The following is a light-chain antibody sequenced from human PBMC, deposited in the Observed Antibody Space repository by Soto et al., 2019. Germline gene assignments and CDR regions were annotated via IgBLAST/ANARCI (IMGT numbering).Light chain of an antibody. CDR2: DVT. J-gene: IGLJ1*01. Sequence: QSVLTQPASVSASPGQSITISCTGTSSDVGGYNHVSWHHQHPGKAPKLIIYDVTNRPSGVSPRFSGSKSGNTASLTISVLQAEDEADYYCCSFTSTSTYVFGTGTKLTVL. CDR3: CSFTSTSTYV. V-gene: IGLV2-14*01. CDR1: SSDVGGYNH.